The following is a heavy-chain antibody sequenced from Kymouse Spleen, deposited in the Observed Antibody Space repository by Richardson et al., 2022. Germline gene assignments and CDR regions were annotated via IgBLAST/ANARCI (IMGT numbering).Heavy chain of an antibody. CDR3: AKDPDTALYNWNYGGY. CDR1: GFTFSSYG. V-gene: IGHV3-30*18. D-gene: IGHD1-7*01. J-gene: IGHJ4*02. CDR2: ISYDGSNK. Sequence: QVQLVESGGGVVQPGRSLRLSCAASGFTFSSYGMHWVRQAPGKGLEWVAVISYDGSNKYYADSVKGRFTISRDNSKNTLYLQMNSLRAEDTAVYYCAKDPDTALYNWNYGGYWGQGTLVTVSS.